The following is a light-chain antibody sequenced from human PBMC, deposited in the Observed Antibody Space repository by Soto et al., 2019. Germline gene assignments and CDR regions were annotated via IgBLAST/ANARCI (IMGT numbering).Light chain of an antibody. CDR1: QSVLYSSNNKNY. CDR2: WAS. V-gene: IGKV4-1*01. CDR3: QQYYSTSPLT. Sequence: DIAMTQSPDSLAVSLGERATINCKSSQSVLYSSNNKNYLAWYQQKPGQPPKLLIYWASTRESGVPDRFSGSGSGTDFTLTISSLQAEDVAVYYCQQYYSTSPLTFGGGTKVEIK. J-gene: IGKJ4*01.